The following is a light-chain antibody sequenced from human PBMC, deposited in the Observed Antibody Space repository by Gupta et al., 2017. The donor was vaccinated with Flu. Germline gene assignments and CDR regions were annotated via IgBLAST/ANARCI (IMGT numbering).Light chain of an antibody. CDR1: NVGSQS. CDR2: DED. J-gene: IGLJ3*02. V-gene: IGLV3-21*03. CDR3: QVVDSSSDNWV. Sequence: GNKDTITWVANNVGSQSVYWYRQKPGQAPVLLFHDEDDRHSGIPERISGSNSGTTATITTGRVEAGDEADYYCQVVDSSSDNWVFGGGTKRTVL.